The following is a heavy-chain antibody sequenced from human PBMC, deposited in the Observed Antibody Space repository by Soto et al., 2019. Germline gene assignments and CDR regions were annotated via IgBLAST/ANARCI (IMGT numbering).Heavy chain of an antibody. V-gene: IGHV4-30-2*01. J-gene: IGHJ5*02. CDR2: IYHSGST. Sequence: SETLSLTSAVSGVSISSGCYSLRWIRQPPGKGLEWIGYIYHSGSTYYNPSLKSRVTISVDRSKNQFSLKLSSVTAADTAVYYCARSLYCSGGSCYESSWFDPWGQGTLVTVSS. CDR3: ARSLYCSGGSCYESSWFDP. D-gene: IGHD2-15*01. CDR1: GVSISSGCYS.